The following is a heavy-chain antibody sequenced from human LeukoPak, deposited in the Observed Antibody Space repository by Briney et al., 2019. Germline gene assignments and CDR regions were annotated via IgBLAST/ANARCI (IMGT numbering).Heavy chain of an antibody. Sequence: GFLRLSCAASGFTFSSYAMHWVRQAPGKGLEWVAVISYDGSNKYYADSVKGRFTISRDNSKNTLYLQMNSLRAEDTAVYYCARGRKQLVRSGFDYWGQGTLVTVSS. CDR1: GFTFSSYA. CDR3: ARGRKQLVRSGFDY. CDR2: ISYDGSNK. D-gene: IGHD6-6*01. J-gene: IGHJ4*02. V-gene: IGHV3-30-3*01.